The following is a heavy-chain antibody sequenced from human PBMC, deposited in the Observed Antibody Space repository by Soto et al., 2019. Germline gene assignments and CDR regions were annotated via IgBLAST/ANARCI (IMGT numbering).Heavy chain of an antibody. J-gene: IGHJ5*02. Sequence: QVQLVQSGAEVKKPGASVKVSCKASGYTFTSYGISWVRQAPGQGLEWMGWISAYKGHTNYAQTLPGRVTMTTDTSTGTAYMELRSRSSEDTAVYYCARGLIDYGDYFWDHSGYWFDHWGEGSLVTVS. CDR2: ISAYKGHT. CDR1: GYTFTSYG. D-gene: IGHD4-17*01. V-gene: IGHV1-18*04. CDR3: ARGLIDYGDYFWDHSGYWFDH.